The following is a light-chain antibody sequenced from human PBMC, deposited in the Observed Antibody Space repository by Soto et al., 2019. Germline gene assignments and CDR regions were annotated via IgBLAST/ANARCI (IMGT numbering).Light chain of an antibody. CDR1: SSDIGDYDY. V-gene: IGLV2-14*01. CDR3: NSYTSRNTFV. Sequence: QSALTQPASVSGSVGQSITISCTGSSSDIGDYDYVSWYQQHPGKAPKLMIYEVSNRPSGVSNRFSGSKSGNTASLTISGLQPEDEADYYCNSYTSRNTFVLGTGTKVTVL. CDR2: EVS. J-gene: IGLJ1*01.